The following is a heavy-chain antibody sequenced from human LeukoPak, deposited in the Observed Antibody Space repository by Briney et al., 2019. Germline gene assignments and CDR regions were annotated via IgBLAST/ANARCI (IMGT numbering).Heavy chain of an antibody. CDR1: GGTFSSYA. D-gene: IGHD5-24*01. Sequence: SVKVSCKASGGTFSSYAISWVRQAPGQGLEWMGRIIPILGIANYAQKFQGRVTITADKSTSTAYIELSSLRSEDTAVYYCARGVRDGYNYVGWYFDLWGRGTLVTVSS. J-gene: IGHJ2*01. CDR3: ARGVRDGYNYVGWYFDL. CDR2: IIPILGIA. V-gene: IGHV1-69*04.